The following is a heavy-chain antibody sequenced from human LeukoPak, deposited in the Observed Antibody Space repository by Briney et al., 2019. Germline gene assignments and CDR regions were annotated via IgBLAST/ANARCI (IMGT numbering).Heavy chain of an antibody. CDR1: GFIFEDYA. Sequence: PGRSLRLSCAGSGFIFEDYAMHWVRQAPGKGLEWLSIISWNSGYIGYADSVKGRFTISRDNAKNSLYLQMNSLRAEDTAFYYCAKVRGTYSSGFFFDYWGPGALVTVSS. V-gene: IGHV3-9*01. CDR2: ISWNSGYI. J-gene: IGHJ4*02. D-gene: IGHD6-19*01. CDR3: AKVRGTYSSGFFFDY.